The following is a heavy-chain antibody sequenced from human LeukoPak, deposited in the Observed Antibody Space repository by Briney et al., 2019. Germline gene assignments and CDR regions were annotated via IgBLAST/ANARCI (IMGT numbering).Heavy chain of an antibody. D-gene: IGHD3-22*01. CDR2: ISGSGGST. CDR1: GFTFSSYA. Sequence: PGGSLRLSCAASGFTFSSYAMSWVRQAPGKGLEWVSAISGSGGSTYYADFVKGRFTISRDNSKNTLYLQMNSLRAEDTAVYYCAKGVTVVVITIDYWGQGTLVTVSS. J-gene: IGHJ4*02. V-gene: IGHV3-23*01. CDR3: AKGVTVVVITIDY.